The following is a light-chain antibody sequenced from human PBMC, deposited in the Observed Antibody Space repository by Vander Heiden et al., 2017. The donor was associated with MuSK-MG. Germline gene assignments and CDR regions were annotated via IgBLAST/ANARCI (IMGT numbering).Light chain of an antibody. CDR2: DAS. CDR1: QSVSSSY. CDR3: QQYGSSPRT. Sequence: EIVLTQTPGTLSLSPGERATLSCRASQSVSSSYLAWYQQKPGQAPKLLIYDASSRATGIPDRFSGSGSGTDFTLTISRLEPEDFAVYYCQQYGSSPRTFGQGTQLEIK. V-gene: IGKV3-20*01. J-gene: IGKJ5*01.